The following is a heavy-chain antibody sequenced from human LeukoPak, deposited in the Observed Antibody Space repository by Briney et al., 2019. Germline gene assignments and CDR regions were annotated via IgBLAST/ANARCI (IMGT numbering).Heavy chain of an antibody. CDR2: TYYRSKWYN. J-gene: IGHJ4*02. Sequence: PSQTLSLTCAISGDSVSSNSAAWNWIRQSPSRGLEWLGRTYYRSKWYNDYAVSVKSRITINPDTSKNQFSLQLNSVTPEDTAVYYCAGGPSGYDSSGYYPTALDYWGQGTLVTVSS. V-gene: IGHV6-1*01. D-gene: IGHD3-22*01. CDR3: AGGPSGYDSSGYYPTALDY. CDR1: GDSVSSNSAA.